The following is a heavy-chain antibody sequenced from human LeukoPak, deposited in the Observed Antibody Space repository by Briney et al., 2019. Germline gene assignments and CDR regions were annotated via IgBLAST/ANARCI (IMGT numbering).Heavy chain of an antibody. CDR3: ARGYCSGGNCGAGWFDP. J-gene: IGHJ5*02. Sequence: KSSEALSLTCTVSGGSISSYYWSWIRQSPGKGLEWIGYIYYSGSTNYNPSLKSRVTISVDTSKNQFSLKLSSVTAADTAVYYCARGYCSGGNCGAGWFDPWGQGTLVTVSS. V-gene: IGHV4-59*01. D-gene: IGHD2-15*01. CDR2: IYYSGST. CDR1: GGSISSYY.